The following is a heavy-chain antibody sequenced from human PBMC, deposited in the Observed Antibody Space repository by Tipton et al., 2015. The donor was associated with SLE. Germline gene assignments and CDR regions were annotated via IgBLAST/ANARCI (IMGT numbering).Heavy chain of an antibody. Sequence: TLSLTCTVSGGSISSSSYYWGWIRQHPGKGLEWIGYIHYSGSTNYNPSLESRVTMSVDTSNNQFSLRLSSVTAADTAVYYCARTEWYQSFDYWGQGTLVTVSS. CDR3: ARTEWYQSFDY. J-gene: IGHJ4*02. CDR1: GGSISSSSYY. D-gene: IGHD2-2*01. V-gene: IGHV4-61*05. CDR2: IHYSGST.